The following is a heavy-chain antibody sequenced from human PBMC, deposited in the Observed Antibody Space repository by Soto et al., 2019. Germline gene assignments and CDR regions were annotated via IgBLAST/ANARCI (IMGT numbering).Heavy chain of an antibody. CDR1: GGTFSTYI. Sequence: QVQLVQSGAEVRKPGSSVKVSCKAPGGTFSTYIISWVRQAPGQGLEWLGRIIPIPDITNYAQKFPGRVTVTADRSTSTAYMELTSLKSDDTAVYYCARDRITTRGDAFDLWGQGTMVTVSS. CDR3: ARDRITTRGDAFDL. CDR2: IIPIPDIT. V-gene: IGHV1-69*08. J-gene: IGHJ3*01. D-gene: IGHD3-3*01.